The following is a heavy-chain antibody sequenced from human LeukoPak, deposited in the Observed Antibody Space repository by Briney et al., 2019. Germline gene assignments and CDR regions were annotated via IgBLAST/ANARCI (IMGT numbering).Heavy chain of an antibody. V-gene: IGHV4-59*08. CDR3: ARLTGGSRYYDFWSGYYSHYYYYYMDV. J-gene: IGHJ6*03. CDR2: IYYSGST. CDR1: GGSISSYY. D-gene: IGHD3-3*01. Sequence: SETLSLTCTVSGGSISSYYWSWIRQPPGKGLEWIGYIYYSGSTNYNPSLKSRVTISVDTSKNQFSLKLSSVTAADTAVYYCARLTGGSRYYDFWSGYYSHYYYYYMDVWGKGTTVTVSS.